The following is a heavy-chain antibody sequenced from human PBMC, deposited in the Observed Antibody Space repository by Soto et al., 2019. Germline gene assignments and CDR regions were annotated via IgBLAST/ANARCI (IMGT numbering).Heavy chain of an antibody. Sequence: GESLKISCAASGFTFSSYWMSWVRQAPGKGLEWVANIKQDGSERYYVDSVKGRFTISRDNSKNTLYLQMNSLRAEDTAVYYCAKIAAAGYYYYGMDVWGQGTTVTVSS. D-gene: IGHD6-13*01. J-gene: IGHJ6*02. V-gene: IGHV3-7*01. CDR1: GFTFSSYW. CDR3: AKIAAAGYYYYGMDV. CDR2: IKQDGSER.